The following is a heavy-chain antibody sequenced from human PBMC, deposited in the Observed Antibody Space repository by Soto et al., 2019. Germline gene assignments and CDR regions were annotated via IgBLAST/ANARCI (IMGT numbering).Heavy chain of an antibody. CDR3: ARDLLEARGY. CDR1: GFTVSSNY. J-gene: IGHJ4*02. D-gene: IGHD1-1*01. V-gene: IGHV3-53*04. Sequence: EVQLVESGGGLVQPGGSLRLSCAASGFTVSSNYMSWVRQAPGNGLEWVSVIYSGGSTYYADSVKGRFTISRHNSKNTLDRQMNSLRAEDTAGYYCARDLLEARGYWGQGSLDAVAS. CDR2: IYSGGST.